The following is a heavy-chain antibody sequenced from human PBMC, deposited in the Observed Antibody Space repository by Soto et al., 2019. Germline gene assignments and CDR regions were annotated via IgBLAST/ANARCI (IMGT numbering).Heavy chain of an antibody. J-gene: IGHJ4*02. V-gene: IGHV3-33*01. CDR3: ARDGGTMITFGGVIVTRVGLDY. D-gene: IGHD3-16*02. CDR1: GFTFSSYG. Sequence: QVQLVESGGGVVQPGRSLRLSCAASGFTFSSYGMHWVRQAPGKGLEWVAVIWYDGSNKYYADSVKGRFTISRDNTKNTLNLQMNSLRAEDTAVYYCARDGGTMITFGGVIVTRVGLDYWGQGTLVTVSS. CDR2: IWYDGSNK.